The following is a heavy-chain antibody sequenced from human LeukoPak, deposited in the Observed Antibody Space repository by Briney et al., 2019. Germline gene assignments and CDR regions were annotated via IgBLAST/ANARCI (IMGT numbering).Heavy chain of an antibody. D-gene: IGHD3-16*01. J-gene: IGHJ4*02. CDR2: ISNGGRI. CDR3: ARDFSYGSGFDY. CDR1: GFSISSYS. Sequence: GGSLRLSCAASGFSISSYSLQWARQSPGKGLQYVSGISNGGRIDYAKCVKGRFTIYRDNSKNTLYLQMGRLTPEDMAVYYCARDFSYGSGFDYWGQETLVTVSS. V-gene: IGHV3-64*01.